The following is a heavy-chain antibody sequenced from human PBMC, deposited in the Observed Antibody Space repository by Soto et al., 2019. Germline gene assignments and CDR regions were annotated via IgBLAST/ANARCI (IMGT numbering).Heavy chain of an antibody. J-gene: IGHJ6*02. CDR3: ARLEGSDAHYSYGMEL. V-gene: IGHV4-59*07. Sequence: ASDTLSLTCTFSVASINSYSWTCIRHAPGKGLEWIAFMFYSGRTNYSPSLKSRVTVSIDTSKNQFSLNLNSVTAADTAKYYCARLEGSDAHYSYGMELWGQGTTFSVCS. CDR1: VASINSYS. D-gene: IGHD3-3*01. CDR2: MFYSGRT.